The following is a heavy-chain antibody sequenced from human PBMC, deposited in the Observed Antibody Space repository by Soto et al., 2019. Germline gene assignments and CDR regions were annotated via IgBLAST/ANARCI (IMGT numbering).Heavy chain of an antibody. V-gene: IGHV3-53*04. CDR1: GFTVSSNY. Sequence: GGSLRLSCAASGFTVSSNYMSWVRQAPGKGLEWVSLIYSGGSTYYADSVKGRFTISRHNSKNTLYLQMNSLRPEDTAVYYCASLVDTEGLRDRCYNMAVWGKGTTATGSS. CDR3: ASLVDTEGLRDRCYNMAV. D-gene: IGHD5-18*01. CDR2: IYSGGST. J-gene: IGHJ6*03.